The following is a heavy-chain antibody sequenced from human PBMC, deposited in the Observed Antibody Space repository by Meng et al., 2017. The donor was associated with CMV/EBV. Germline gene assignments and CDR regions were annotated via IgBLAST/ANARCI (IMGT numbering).Heavy chain of an antibody. CDR3: AADYCGGDCYAGTKFDY. J-gene: IGHJ4*02. V-gene: IGHV3-30*02. D-gene: IGHD2-21*01. CDR2: IRYDGSNK. CDR1: GFTFSSYG. Sequence: GESLKISCAASGFTFSSYGMHWVRQAPGKGLEWVAFIRYDGSNKYYADSVKGRFTISRDNSKNTLYLQMNSLRAEDTAVYYCAADYCGGDCYAGTKFDYWGQGTLVTVSS.